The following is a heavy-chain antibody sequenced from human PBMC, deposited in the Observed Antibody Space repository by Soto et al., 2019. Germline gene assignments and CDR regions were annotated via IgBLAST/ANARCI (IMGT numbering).Heavy chain of an antibody. Sequence: ASVKVSCKASGGTFSSYAISWVLQAPGQGLEWMGGIIPIFGTANYAQKFQGRVTITADESTSTAYMELSSLRSEDTAVYYCARGRSYSGYDLEYYYYGMDVWGQGTTVTVSS. J-gene: IGHJ6*02. D-gene: IGHD5-12*01. CDR2: IIPIFGTA. CDR1: GGTFSSYA. V-gene: IGHV1-69*13. CDR3: ARGRSYSGYDLEYYYYGMDV.